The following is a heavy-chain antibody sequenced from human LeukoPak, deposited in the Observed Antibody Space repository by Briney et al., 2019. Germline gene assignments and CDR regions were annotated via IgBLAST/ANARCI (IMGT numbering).Heavy chain of an antibody. CDR2: FEPEDGET. Sequence: ASVKVSCKVSGYTLTELSMHWVRQAPGKGLEWMGGFEPEDGETIYAQKFQGRVTMTEDTSTDTAYMELSSLRSEDTAVYYCATLGDRITIFGVVIKSYYYYGMDVWGQGTTVTVSS. D-gene: IGHD3-3*01. CDR3: ATLGDRITIFGVVIKSYYYYGMDV. CDR1: GYTLTELS. V-gene: IGHV1-24*01. J-gene: IGHJ6*02.